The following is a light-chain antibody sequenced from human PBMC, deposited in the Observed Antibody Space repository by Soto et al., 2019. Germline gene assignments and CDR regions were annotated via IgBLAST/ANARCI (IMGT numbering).Light chain of an antibody. Sequence: DIVMAQSPDSLAVSLGERATINCKTSRSLLSTPDNKYYLGWYQRKPGQPPRLLMYWASTRELGVPDRLSGRGAETDYTPTVGSVQGDDVAVYYCQQYLDTPPFMHPFRKGTNLQL. CDR3: QQYLDTPPFMHP. V-gene: IGKV4-1*01. CDR2: WAS. CDR1: RSLLSTPDNKYY. J-gene: IGKJ2*01.